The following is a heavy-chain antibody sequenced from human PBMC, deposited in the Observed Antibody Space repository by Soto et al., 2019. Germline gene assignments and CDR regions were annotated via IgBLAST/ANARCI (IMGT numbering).Heavy chain of an antibody. V-gene: IGHV1-18*01. CDR3: SRGTSIPASGDY. CDR1: GYTFTNYG. D-gene: IGHD6-6*01. Sequence: QVQLVQSGAEVKKPGASVKVSCKASGYTFTNYGINWVRQAPGQGLEWLGWVSAYNGERRYAQRVQARVIMTTGTSTTPAYMELRSLRSDDTAVYYCSRGTSIPASGDYWGQGTLVTVSS. CDR2: VSAYNGER. J-gene: IGHJ4*01.